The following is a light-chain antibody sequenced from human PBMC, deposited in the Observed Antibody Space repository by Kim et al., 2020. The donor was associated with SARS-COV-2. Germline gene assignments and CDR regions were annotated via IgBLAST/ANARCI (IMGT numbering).Light chain of an antibody. V-gene: IGLV2-8*01. Sequence: PGQSVTSSCTGTSSDVGGYNYVSWYQQHPGKAPKLMIYEVSKRPSGVPDRFSGSKSGNTASLTVSGLQAEDEADYYCSSYAGSNGVFGTGTKVTVL. CDR2: EVS. CDR3: SSYAGSNGV. CDR1: SSDVGGYNY. J-gene: IGLJ1*01.